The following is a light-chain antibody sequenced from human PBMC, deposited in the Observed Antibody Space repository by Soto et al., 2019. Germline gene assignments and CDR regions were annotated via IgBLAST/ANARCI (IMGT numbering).Light chain of an antibody. CDR3: QQYATSPIT. CDR1: QSVDIN. V-gene: IGKV3-20*01. Sequence: EVVLTPTPGTLFVSPGDRCALSVRASQSVDINLAWYQQRAGQAPRLLVYGASTKATDMPGRFSGSGSGTDFTLTISRLEPEDFAVYHCQQYATSPITFCQGARLEIK. CDR2: GAS. J-gene: IGKJ5*01.